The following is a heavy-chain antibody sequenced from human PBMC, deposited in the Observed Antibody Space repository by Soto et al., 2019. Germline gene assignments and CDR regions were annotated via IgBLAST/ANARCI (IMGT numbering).Heavy chain of an antibody. V-gene: IGHV3-15*01. Sequence: GGSLRLSCAASGFTFSNAWMRWVRQAPGKGLEWVGRIKSKTDGGTTDYAAPVKGRFTISRDDSKNTLYLQMNSLKTEDTVVYYSTTCGASGSDAFDIWGQGTMVTVSS. CDR1: GFTFSNAW. J-gene: IGHJ3*02. D-gene: IGHD3-10*01. CDR2: IKSKTDGGTT. CDR3: TTCGASGSDAFDI.